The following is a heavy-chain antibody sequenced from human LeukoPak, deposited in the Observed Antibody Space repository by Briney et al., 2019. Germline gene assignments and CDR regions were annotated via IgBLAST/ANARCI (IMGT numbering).Heavy chain of an antibody. CDR1: GFIFRNYG. Sequence: GGSLRLSCAASGFIFRNYGMHWVRQAPGKGLEWVACIRYDGSKYADSVKGRFTISRDNAKNSLYLQMNNLRAEDTAVYYCAKSRRYGYGREFDYWGQGTLVTVSS. D-gene: IGHD5-18*01. CDR3: AKSRRYGYGREFDY. CDR2: IRYDGS. J-gene: IGHJ4*02. V-gene: IGHV3-30*02.